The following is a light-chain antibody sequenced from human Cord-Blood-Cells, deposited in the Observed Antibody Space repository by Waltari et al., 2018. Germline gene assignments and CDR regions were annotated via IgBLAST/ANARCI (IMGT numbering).Light chain of an antibody. V-gene: IGLV2-14*01. CDR1: SSDVGGYYY. Sequence: QSALTQPASVSGSPGQSITISCTGTSSDVGGYYYVSWYHQHPGKAPKLMIYDVSKPRSGVSNRSSGSKSGNTASLTISGLQAEDEADYYCSSYTSSSTVVFGGGTKLTVI. CDR2: DVS. J-gene: IGLJ2*01. CDR3: SSYTSSSTVV.